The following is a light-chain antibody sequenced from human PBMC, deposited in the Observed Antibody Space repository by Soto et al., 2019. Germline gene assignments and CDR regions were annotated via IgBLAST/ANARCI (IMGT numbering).Light chain of an antibody. CDR2: DAS. V-gene: IGKV1-5*01. CDR3: QRCNTFSGT. CDR1: ITS. J-gene: IGKJ1*01. Sequence: ITSLAWYQQKPGTAPKLLIYDASSLERGVPSRFSGRGSGTQFTLTISSLQPDDFATYYCQRCNTFSGTSGPGTKGDIK.